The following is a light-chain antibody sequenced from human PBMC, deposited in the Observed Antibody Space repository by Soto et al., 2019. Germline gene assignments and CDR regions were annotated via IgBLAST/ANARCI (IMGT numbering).Light chain of an antibody. CDR2: GAS. Sequence: IVLAQSPGTLSLSPGERATLSCRASQSVTNSFLAWYQQKPGQAPGLLIYGASRRATGIPDRFTGSGSGTDFTLTISRLGSECFAWYYSQQYVSSPWAVGQGTKVDMK. J-gene: IGKJ1*01. CDR3: QQYVSSPWA. CDR1: QSVTNSF. V-gene: IGKV3-20*01.